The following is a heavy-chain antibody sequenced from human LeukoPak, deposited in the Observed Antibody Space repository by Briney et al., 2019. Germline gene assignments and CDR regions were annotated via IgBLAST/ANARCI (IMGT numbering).Heavy chain of an antibody. CDR1: GGSISNFY. D-gene: IGHD3-22*01. V-gene: IGHV4-59*08. CDR3: ARVGDTSGYFYYFDN. CDR2: ISYGGGT. J-gene: IGHJ4*02. Sequence: SETLSLTCAVSGGSISNFYWSWVRQPAGKGLEWVGCISYGGGTTYNASLKHRLSMSMDTSKNQLSLRLSSVTAADTALYYCARVGDTSGYFYYFDNWGQGTLVTVSS.